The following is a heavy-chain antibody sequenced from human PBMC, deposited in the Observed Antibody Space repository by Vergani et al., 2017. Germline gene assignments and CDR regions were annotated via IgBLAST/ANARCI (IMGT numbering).Heavy chain of an antibody. CDR2: ISSSGSTI. CDR3: AREGVVLYYFDY. D-gene: IGHD3-10*01. J-gene: IGHJ4*02. CDR1: GFTFSSYE. V-gene: IGHV3-48*03. Sequence: EVQLLESGGGLVQPGGSLRLSCAASGFTFSSYEMNWVRQAPGKGLEWVSYISSSGSTIYYADSVKGRFTISRDNAKNSLYLQMNSLRAEDTAVYYCAREGVVLYYFDYWGQGTLVTVSS.